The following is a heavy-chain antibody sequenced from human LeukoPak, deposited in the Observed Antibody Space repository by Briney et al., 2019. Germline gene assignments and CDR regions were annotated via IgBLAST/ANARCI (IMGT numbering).Heavy chain of an antibody. J-gene: IGHJ5*02. CDR2: IYHSGST. CDR1: GYSISSGYY. D-gene: IGHD1-26*01. CDR3: ARDPNGVVGAGGFDP. V-gene: IGHV4-38-2*02. Sequence: SETLSLTCTVSGYSISSGYYWGWIRQPPGKGLEWIGSIYHSGSTYYNPSLKSRVTISVDTSKNQFSLKLSSVTAADTAVYYCARDPNGVVGAGGFDPWGQGTLVTVSS.